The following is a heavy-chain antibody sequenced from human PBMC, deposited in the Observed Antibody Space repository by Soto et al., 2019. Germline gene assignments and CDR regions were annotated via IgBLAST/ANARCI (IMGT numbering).Heavy chain of an antibody. CDR3: ARASGYCTSTSCYYFDS. J-gene: IGHJ4*02. CDR1: GYTFTGYY. Sequence: ASVKVSCKACGYTFTGYYRHWVRHAPGQGLEWLGWISPDSGGTKYAQKFQGRVTMTKDTSITTAYMALSSLRSDDTAVYFCARASGYCTSTSCYYFDSRGQGSQVTVSS. D-gene: IGHD2-2*01. CDR2: ISPDSGGT. V-gene: IGHV1-2*02.